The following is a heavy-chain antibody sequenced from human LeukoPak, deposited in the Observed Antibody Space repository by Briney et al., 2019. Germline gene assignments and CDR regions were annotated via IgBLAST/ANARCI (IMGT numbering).Heavy chain of an antibody. V-gene: IGHV4-59*01. CDR1: GGSISSYY. CDR2: IYYSGST. Sequence: KPSETLSLTCTVSGGSISSYYWSWIRQPPGKGLEWIGYIYYSGSTNYNPSLKSRVTISVDTSKNQFSLKLSSVTAADTAVYYCARVSRGGLRYFDWLLWYFDLWGRGTLVTVSS. CDR3: ARVSRGGLRYFDWLLWYFDL. D-gene: IGHD3-9*01. J-gene: IGHJ2*01.